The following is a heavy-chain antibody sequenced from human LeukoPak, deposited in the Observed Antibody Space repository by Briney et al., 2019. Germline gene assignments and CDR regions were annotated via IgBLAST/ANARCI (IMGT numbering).Heavy chain of an antibody. CDR1: GFTFSSYA. J-gene: IGHJ6*03. Sequence: GGSLRLSCAASGFTFSSYAMNWVRQAPGKGLEWAALISHDGSNKYYADSVKGRFTISRDNSKNTLYLQMNSLRAEDTAVYYCAKDHSGYDSRLSYYYYMDVWGKGTTVTISS. CDR2: ISHDGSNK. D-gene: IGHD5-12*01. V-gene: IGHV3-30*04. CDR3: AKDHSGYDSRLSYYYYMDV.